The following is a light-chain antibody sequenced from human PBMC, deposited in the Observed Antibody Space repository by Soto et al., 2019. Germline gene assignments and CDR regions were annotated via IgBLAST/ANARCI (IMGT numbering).Light chain of an antibody. CDR3: QQYNSYWT. CDR2: DAS. J-gene: IGKJ1*01. V-gene: IGKV1-5*01. Sequence: DIQMTQSPSTLSATAGDRVTITCRASQSISSLLAWYQQKPCKAPKPLIYDASNLESGVPSRFSGSGSGTEFTLTLRSLPPDYFATYYCQQYNSYWTFGQGTKVDIK. CDR1: QSISSL.